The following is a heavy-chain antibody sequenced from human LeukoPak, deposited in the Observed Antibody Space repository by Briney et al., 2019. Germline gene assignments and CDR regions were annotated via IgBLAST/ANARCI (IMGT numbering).Heavy chain of an antibody. J-gene: IGHJ5*02. V-gene: IGHV3-74*01. Sequence: GGSLRLSCAASGFTFSSYWMRWVRQAPGKGLVWVSRINSDGSSTSYADSVKGRFTISRDNAKNTLYLQMNSLRAEDTAVYYCARDRDSGSYPHGGRFYPWGQGTLVTVSS. CDR3: ARDRDSGSYPHGGRFYP. CDR1: GFTFSSYW. D-gene: IGHD1-26*01. CDR2: INSDGSST.